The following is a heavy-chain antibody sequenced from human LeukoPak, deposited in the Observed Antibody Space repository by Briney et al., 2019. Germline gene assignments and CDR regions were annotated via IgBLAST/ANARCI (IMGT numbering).Heavy chain of an antibody. CDR2: MNPNSGNT. CDR3: RIAAAAPRDY. CDR1: GYTLTELS. D-gene: IGHD6-13*01. Sequence: ASVKVSCKVSGYTLTELSMHWVRQAPGKGLEWMGWMNPNSGNTGYAQKFQGRVTMTRNTSISTAYMELSSLRSEDTAVYYCRIAAAAPRDYWGQGTLVTVSS. J-gene: IGHJ4*02. V-gene: IGHV1-8*01.